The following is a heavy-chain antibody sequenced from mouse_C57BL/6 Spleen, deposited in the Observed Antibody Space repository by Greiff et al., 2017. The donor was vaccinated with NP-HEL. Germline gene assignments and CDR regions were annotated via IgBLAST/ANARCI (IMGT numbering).Heavy chain of an antibody. V-gene: IGHV1-39*01. Sequence: EVKLQQSGPELVKPGASVKISCKASGYSFTDYNMNWVKQSNGKSLEWIGVINPNYGTTSYNQKFKGKATLTVDQSSSTAYMQLNSLTSEDSAVYYCATYGNPIYYAMDYWGQGTSVTVSS. CDR3: ATYGNPIYYAMDY. D-gene: IGHD2-1*01. CDR2: INPNYGTT. J-gene: IGHJ4*01. CDR1: GYSFTDYN.